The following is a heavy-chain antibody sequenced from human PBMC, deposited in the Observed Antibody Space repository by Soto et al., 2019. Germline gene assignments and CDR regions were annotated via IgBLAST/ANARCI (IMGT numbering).Heavy chain of an antibody. CDR3: ARATAVSTNDYYYYGMDV. V-gene: IGHV3-53*02. J-gene: IGHJ6*02. Sequence: EVQLVETGGGLIQPGGSLRLSCAASGFTVSSNYMSWVRQAPGNGLEVVSVIYSGGSTYYADSVKGRFTISRDNSKITLYLQMNSLRAEDTAVYYCARATAVSTNDYYYYGMDVWGQGTTVTVSS. CDR1: GFTVSSNY. D-gene: IGHD5-12*01. CDR2: IYSGGST.